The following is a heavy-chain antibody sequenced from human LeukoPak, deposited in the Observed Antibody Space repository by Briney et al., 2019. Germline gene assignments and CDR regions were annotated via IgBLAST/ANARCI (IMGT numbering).Heavy chain of an antibody. CDR1: DDSMDTDGYY. CDR3: LRTSGLYFNY. V-gene: IGHV4-39*01. CDR2: VDYSGNT. Sequence: PSETLSLTCTVSDDSMDTDGYYWGWIRQPPGKGLQWIGNVDYSGNTFYIPSLKSRLTVSVDTSKSLFSLNLTSVTAADTRIYFCLRTSGLYFNYWGQGTMVTVSS. J-gene: IGHJ4*02. D-gene: IGHD5-12*01.